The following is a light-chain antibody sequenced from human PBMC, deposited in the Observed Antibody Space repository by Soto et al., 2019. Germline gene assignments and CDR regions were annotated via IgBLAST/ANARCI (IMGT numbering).Light chain of an antibody. CDR3: LQSTFLPIT. CDR2: GTS. Sequence: ENVLTQSPGTLSLSTGERATLSCRASQSVSSRYLAWYQQKPGQAPRLLIYGTSSRATGISDRFRGSGSGTDFTLTIFILQFEDFALYFCLQSTFLPITFAHTTLLEIK. J-gene: IGKJ5*01. CDR1: QSVSSRY. V-gene: IGKV3-20*01.